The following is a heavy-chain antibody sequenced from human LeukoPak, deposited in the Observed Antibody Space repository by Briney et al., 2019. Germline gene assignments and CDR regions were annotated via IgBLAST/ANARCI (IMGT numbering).Heavy chain of an antibody. Sequence: GASGKFSCKASGYTFTSYGISWVRQAPGQGLEWMGWISAYNGNTNYAQKLQGRVTMTTDTSTSTAYMELRSLRSDDTAVYYCARAPRRYSYDSMDVWGKGTTVTVSS. CDR2: ISAYNGNT. CDR1: GYTFTSYG. J-gene: IGHJ6*03. D-gene: IGHD5-18*01. V-gene: IGHV1-18*01. CDR3: ARAPRRYSYDSMDV.